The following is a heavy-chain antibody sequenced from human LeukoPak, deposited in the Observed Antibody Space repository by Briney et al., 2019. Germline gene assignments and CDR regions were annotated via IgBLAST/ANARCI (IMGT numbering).Heavy chain of an antibody. Sequence: PGGSLRLSCASGFTFSNYGMHWVRQAPGKGLEWVTFISYDGSRKYYADSVQGRFSISRDNSKNTVDLQMNSLRAEDTAVYICARDFSGKYCIDYWGQGTLVTVSS. V-gene: IGHV3-30*03. D-gene: IGHD1-26*01. CDR2: ISYDGSRK. CDR1: GFTFSNYG. CDR3: ARDFSGKYCIDY. J-gene: IGHJ4*02.